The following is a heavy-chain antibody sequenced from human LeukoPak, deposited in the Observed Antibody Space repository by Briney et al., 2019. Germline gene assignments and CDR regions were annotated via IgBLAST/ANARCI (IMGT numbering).Heavy chain of an antibody. CDR1: GYTFTSHY. CDR2: INPSGGST. D-gene: IGHD5-24*01. J-gene: IGHJ3*02. Sequence: ASVKVSCKASGYTFTSHYMHWVRQAPGQGLEWMGIINPSGGSTSYAQKFQGRVTMTRDTSTSTVYMELSSLRSEDTAVYYCARDRREMATTDAFDIWGQGTMVTVSS. CDR3: ARDRREMATTDAFDI. V-gene: IGHV1-46*01.